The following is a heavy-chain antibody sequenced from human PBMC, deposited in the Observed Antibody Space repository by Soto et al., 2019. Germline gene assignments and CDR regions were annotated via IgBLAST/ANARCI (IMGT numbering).Heavy chain of an antibody. J-gene: IGHJ5*02. Sequence: QVQLQESGPGLVKPSETLSLTCTVSGGSISSYYWSWIRQPPGKGLEWIGYIYYSGSTNYNPSLKSRVTISVDTSKSQFSLKLSSVTAADTAVYYCARDRGCSSTSCYQGGWFDPWGQGTLVTVSS. CDR2: IYYSGST. V-gene: IGHV4-59*01. CDR1: GGSISSYY. CDR3: ARDRGCSSTSCYQGGWFDP. D-gene: IGHD2-2*01.